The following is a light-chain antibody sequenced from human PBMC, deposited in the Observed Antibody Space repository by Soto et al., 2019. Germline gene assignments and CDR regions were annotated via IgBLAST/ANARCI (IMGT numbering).Light chain of an antibody. Sequence: EIVLTQSPGTLSLSPGERATLSCRASESVSNNQLAWYQQKLGQDPRLLIYGASSRATGIPDRFSASGSGTDFTLTIRGLAPEDFAVYFWLQYGISPRTFGHGTNVEVK. J-gene: IGKJ1*01. V-gene: IGKV3-20*01. CDR2: GAS. CDR3: LQYGISPRT. CDR1: ESVSNNQ.